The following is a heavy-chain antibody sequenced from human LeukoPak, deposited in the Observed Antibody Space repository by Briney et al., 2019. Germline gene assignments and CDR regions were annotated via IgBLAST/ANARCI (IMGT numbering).Heavy chain of an antibody. V-gene: IGHV1-3*01. J-gene: IGHJ6*02. CDR3: ASTLGYCSSTSCYLGVYYYYGMDV. CDR2: INAGNGNT. CDR1: GYIFINYA. Sequence: ASVKVSCKASGYIFINYAIHWVRQAPGQRLEWMGWINAGNGNTKYSQKFQGRVTITRDTSASTAYMELSSLRSEDTAVYYCASTLGYCSSTSCYLGVYYYYGMDVWGQGTTVTVSS. D-gene: IGHD2-2*01.